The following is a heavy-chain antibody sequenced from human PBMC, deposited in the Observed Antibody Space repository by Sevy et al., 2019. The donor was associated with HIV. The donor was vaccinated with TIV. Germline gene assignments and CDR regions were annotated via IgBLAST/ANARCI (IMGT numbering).Heavy chain of an antibody. D-gene: IGHD1-26*01. Sequence: GGSLRLSCAASGFTFSSYGMHWVRQAPGKGLEWVAVIWYDGINKYYGDSVKGRFTISRDNSKNTVYLQMTNLRAEDTALYYCARAGDVVEVAAHYGMDVWGQGTTVTVSS. J-gene: IGHJ6*02. V-gene: IGHV3-33*01. CDR1: GFTFSSYG. CDR3: ARAGDVVEVAAHYGMDV. CDR2: IWYDGINK.